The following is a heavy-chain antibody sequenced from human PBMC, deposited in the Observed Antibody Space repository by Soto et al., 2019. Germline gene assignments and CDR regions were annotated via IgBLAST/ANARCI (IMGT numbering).Heavy chain of an antibody. CDR1: GYTFTGYY. Sequence: GASVKVSCKASGYTFTGYYMHWVRQAPGQGLEWMGGIIPNFGTANYAQKFQGRVTITADESTSTAYMELSSLRSEDTAVYYCARDFRVRESWFDPWGQGTLVTVSS. J-gene: IGHJ5*02. V-gene: IGHV1-69*13. CDR3: ARDFRVRESWFDP. CDR2: IIPNFGTA. D-gene: IGHD3-16*01.